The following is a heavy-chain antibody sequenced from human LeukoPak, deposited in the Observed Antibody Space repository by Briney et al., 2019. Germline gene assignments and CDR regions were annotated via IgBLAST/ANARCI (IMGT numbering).Heavy chain of an antibody. CDR3: ASGSSGYDP. J-gene: IGHJ5*02. CDR2: IYSSGTT. CDR1: GGSISTSGYY. D-gene: IGHD5-12*01. V-gene: IGHV4-61*02. Sequence: SETLSLTCTVSGGSISTSGYYWSWIRQPAGKGLEWIGRIYSSGTTIYNPSLKSRVTMSVDTSKNQFSLKLSSVTAADTAVYFCASGSSGYDPWGQGTLVTVSS.